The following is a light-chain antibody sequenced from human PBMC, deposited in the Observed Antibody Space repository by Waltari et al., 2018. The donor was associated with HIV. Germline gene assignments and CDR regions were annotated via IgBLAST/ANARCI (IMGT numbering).Light chain of an antibody. V-gene: IGKV1-5*03. J-gene: IGKJ2*01. CDR3: QQYNSYPYT. Sequence: DIQMTQSPSTLSASVGDRVTITCRASQSISSWLAWYQQKPGKAPNLLIYQASSLESGVPSRCSGSGSGTEFTRTISSLQPDDFAAYYCQQYNSYPYTFGQGTKLEIK. CDR1: QSISSW. CDR2: QAS.